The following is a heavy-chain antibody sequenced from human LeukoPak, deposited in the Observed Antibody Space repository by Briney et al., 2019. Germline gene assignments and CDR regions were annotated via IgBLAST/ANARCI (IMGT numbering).Heavy chain of an antibody. CDR3: AMYVWGSVRRWRNWFDP. V-gene: IGHV1-69*13. D-gene: IGHD3-16*01. CDR1: GGFLNTHA. J-gene: IGHJ5*02. Sequence: GASVKVSCKASGGFLNTHAITWVRQAPGEGLEWLGGIIPVLGAAHSAQSFQGRVTITADESTSTAYMEMSSLRSEDTAVYYCAMYVWGSVRRWRNWFDPWGQGTLVTVS. CDR2: IIPVLGAA.